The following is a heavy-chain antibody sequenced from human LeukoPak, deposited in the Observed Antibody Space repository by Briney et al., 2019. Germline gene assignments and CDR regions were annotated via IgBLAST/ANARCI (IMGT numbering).Heavy chain of an antibody. V-gene: IGHV4-59*01. CDR2: IYDSGIT. CDR1: GGSIRTYY. D-gene: IGHD1-14*01. CDR3: ARATNVGYFYYYGMDV. Sequence: SETLSLTCTVSGGSIRTYYWSWIREPPGKGREWIGYIYDSGITNYNPSLESRVTISVDTSKNQFSLNLSSVTAADTAMYYCARATNVGYFYYYGMDVWGQGTTVTVSS. J-gene: IGHJ6*02.